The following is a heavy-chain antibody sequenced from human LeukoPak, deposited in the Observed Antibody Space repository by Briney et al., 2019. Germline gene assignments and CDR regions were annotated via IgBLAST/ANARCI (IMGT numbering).Heavy chain of an antibody. CDR2: INQDGSKE. D-gene: IGHD5-12*01. V-gene: IGHV3-7*01. CDR3: VRDGGVSGYDLLDY. J-gene: IGHJ4*02. Sequence: GGSLRLSCAASGFTFNNYWMTWLRQAPGKGLEWVAVINQDGSKEYYMDSVKARFTISRDNAKNSVSLQMNSLRAEDTAVYYCVRDGGVSGYDLLDYWGQGTLVTVSS. CDR1: GFTFNNYW.